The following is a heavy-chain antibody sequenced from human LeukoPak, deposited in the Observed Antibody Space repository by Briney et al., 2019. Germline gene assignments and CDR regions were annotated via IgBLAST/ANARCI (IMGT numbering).Heavy chain of an antibody. V-gene: IGHV3-74*01. CDR3: ARVGRAVDDQSFDY. J-gene: IGHJ4*02. CDR1: GFTFSSHW. CDR2: INTDGNSI. Sequence: GGSLRLSCAASGFTFSSHWMHWVRQAPGKGLVWVSRINTDGNSIHYADSVKGRFTVSRDNAKNSLYLQVNSLRAEDTAVYFCARVGRAVDDQSFDYWGQGTLVTVSS. D-gene: IGHD6-19*01.